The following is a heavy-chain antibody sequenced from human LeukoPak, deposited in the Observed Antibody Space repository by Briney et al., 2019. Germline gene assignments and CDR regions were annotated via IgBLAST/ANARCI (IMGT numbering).Heavy chain of an antibody. CDR3: AIMFYYGSGSSFDY. J-gene: IGHJ4*02. CDR2: ISAGGTGT. Sequence: GGSLRLSCGGSGFTFRSSIMNWVRQAPKTGLQWVATISAGGTGTYYADSVRGRFTITRDNSKNTLYLQMNDLRAEDTAVYYCAIMFYYGSGSSFDYWGQGTLVTVSS. CDR1: GFTFRSSI. V-gene: IGHV3-23*01. D-gene: IGHD3-10*01.